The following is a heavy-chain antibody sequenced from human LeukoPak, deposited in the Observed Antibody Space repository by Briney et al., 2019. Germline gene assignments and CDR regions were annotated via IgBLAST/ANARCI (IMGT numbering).Heavy chain of an antibody. CDR1: GFTFSSYG. Sequence: GRSLRLSCAASGFTFSSYGMHWVRQAPGKGLEWVAVISYDGSNKYYADSVKGRFTISRDNSKNTLSLQMNSLRAEDTAVYYCAKEGIDSGSNWFDPWGQGTLVTVSS. J-gene: IGHJ5*02. CDR3: AKEGIDSGSNWFDP. D-gene: IGHD6-6*01. CDR2: ISYDGSNK. V-gene: IGHV3-30*18.